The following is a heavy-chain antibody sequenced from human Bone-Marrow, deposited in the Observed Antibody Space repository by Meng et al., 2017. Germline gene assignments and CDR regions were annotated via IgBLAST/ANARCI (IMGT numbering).Heavy chain of an antibody. CDR3: ARDLSGDSRNY. Sequence: ASVKVSCKASAYTFTRYSIHWVRQAPGQGLEWMGMINPSAGSTTYAQKFQGRVTMTTDTSTSTVYMDLSSLRSEDTAVYYCARDLSGDSRNYWGQGTLVTVSS. CDR2: INPSAGST. CDR1: AYTFTRYS. J-gene: IGHJ4*02. V-gene: IGHV1-46*01. D-gene: IGHD3-22*01.